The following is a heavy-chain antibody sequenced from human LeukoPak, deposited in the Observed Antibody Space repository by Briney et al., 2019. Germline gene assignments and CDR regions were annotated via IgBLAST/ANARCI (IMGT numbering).Heavy chain of an antibody. CDR3: ARGYHDYGDYFDY. V-gene: IGHV3-9*01. CDR1: GFTFDDFA. Sequence: GGSLRLSCAASGFTFDDFAMHWVRQAPGKGLEWVSGISWNSGSMVYADSVKGRFTISRDNAKNSLYLQINSLRAEDTALYHCARGYHDYGDYFDYWGQGTLVTVSS. J-gene: IGHJ4*02. D-gene: IGHD4-17*01. CDR2: ISWNSGSM.